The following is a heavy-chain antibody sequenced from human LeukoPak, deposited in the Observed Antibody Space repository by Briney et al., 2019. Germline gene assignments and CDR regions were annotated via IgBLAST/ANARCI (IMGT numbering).Heavy chain of an antibody. CDR3: ARHGWYSSGWFDY. D-gene: IGHD6-19*01. Sequence: GSLRLSCAASGFTFSDYYMSWIRQPPGKGLEWIGYIYYSGSTNYNPSLKSRVTISVDTSKNQFSLKLSSVTAADTAVYYCARHGWYSSGWFDYWGQGTLVTVSS. J-gene: IGHJ4*02. CDR2: IYYSGST. V-gene: IGHV4-59*08. CDR1: GFTFSDYY.